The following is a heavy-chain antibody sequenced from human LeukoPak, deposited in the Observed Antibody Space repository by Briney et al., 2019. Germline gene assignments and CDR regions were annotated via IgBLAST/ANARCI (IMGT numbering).Heavy chain of an antibody. J-gene: IGHJ4*02. CDR1: GFSFDSFA. V-gene: IGHV3-23*01. Sequence: GRSLRLSCAASGFSFDSFAMTWVRQAPGKGLEWVSGISGSGGSTYYADSVKGRFTISRDNFKNTVHLQMNSLRAEDTAVYYCAKDASPYYWGQGTLVTVSS. CDR2: ISGSGGST. CDR3: AKDASPYY.